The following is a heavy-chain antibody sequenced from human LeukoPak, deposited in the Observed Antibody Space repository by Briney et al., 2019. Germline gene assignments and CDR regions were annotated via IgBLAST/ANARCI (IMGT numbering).Heavy chain of an antibody. D-gene: IGHD3-22*01. CDR2: ISWNSGSI. CDR3: ARDDRDYHDSSGYSDY. Sequence: GRSLRLSCAASGFTFDDYAMHWVRQAPGKGLEWVSGISWNSGSIGYADSVKGRFTIPRDNAKNSLYLQMNSLRAEDTAVYYCARDDRDYHDSSGYSDYWGQGTLVTVSS. V-gene: IGHV3-9*01. J-gene: IGHJ4*02. CDR1: GFTFDDYA.